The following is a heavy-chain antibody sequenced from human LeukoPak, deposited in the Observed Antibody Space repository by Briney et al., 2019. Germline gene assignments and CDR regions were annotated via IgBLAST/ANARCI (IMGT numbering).Heavy chain of an antibody. V-gene: IGHV3-33*01. J-gene: IGHJ4*02. CDR1: GFTFGGYG. CDR3: TRYNNDHFDY. D-gene: IGHD1-14*01. Sequence: GGSLRLSCAGSGFTFGGYGMHWFRQTPGKGLEWVAVIACDGSRAFYADSVKGRFTISRDNSKNTMSVQMDDLRAEDTAVYYCTRYNNDHFDYWGQGTLVTVSS. CDR2: IACDGSRA.